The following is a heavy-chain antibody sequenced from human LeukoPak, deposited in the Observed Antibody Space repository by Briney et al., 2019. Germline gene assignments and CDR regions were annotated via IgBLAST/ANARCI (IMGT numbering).Heavy chain of an antibody. CDR1: GGSMGGYY. CDR2: IHYSGST. V-gene: IGHV4-59*01. Sequence: SETLSLTCTVSGGSMGGYYWTWIRQPPGKGLEWVGYIHYSGSTNYNPSLKGRGTISIDTSKNQFSLRLSSVTAADTALYYCARADGDNYYYYGMDVWGQGTTVTVYS. CDR3: ARADGDNYYYYGMDV. D-gene: IGHD4-17*01. J-gene: IGHJ6*02.